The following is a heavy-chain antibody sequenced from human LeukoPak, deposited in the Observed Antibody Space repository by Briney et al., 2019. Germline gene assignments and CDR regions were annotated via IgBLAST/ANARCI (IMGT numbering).Heavy chain of an antibody. CDR1: VGSISNENW. J-gene: IGHJ3*02. V-gene: IGHV4-4*02. CDR2: IDKRGVT. Sequence: PSETLSLTCAVSVGSISNENWWSWVRHPPAKGLEWIGEIDKRGVTNYNPSLRRRVTTSIDTSKNTFSLKLTSVTAADTAVYYCATPNDAFNIWGQGTMVTVSS. CDR3: ATPNDAFNI.